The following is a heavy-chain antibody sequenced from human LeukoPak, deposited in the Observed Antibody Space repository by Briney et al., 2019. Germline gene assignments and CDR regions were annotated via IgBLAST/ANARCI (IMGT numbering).Heavy chain of an antibody. Sequence: SETLSLTCTVSGGSISSSSYYWGWIRQPPGKGLEWIGSIYYSGSTYYNPSLKSRVTISVDTSKNQFSLKLSSVTAADTAVYYCARDYGDYDFAYWGQGTLVTVSS. CDR1: GGSISSSSYY. D-gene: IGHD4-17*01. V-gene: IGHV4-39*07. J-gene: IGHJ4*02. CDR3: ARDYGDYDFAY. CDR2: IYYSGST.